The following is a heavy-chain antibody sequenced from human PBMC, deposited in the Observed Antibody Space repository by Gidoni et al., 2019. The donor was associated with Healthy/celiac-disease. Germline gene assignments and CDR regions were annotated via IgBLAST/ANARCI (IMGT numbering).Heavy chain of an antibody. V-gene: IGHV4-31*03. CDR3: ARDFHKKPPNDAFDI. CDR1: GGSISSGGYY. J-gene: IGHJ3*02. CDR2: IYYSGST. Sequence: QGQLQESGPGLVKPSQTLSLTCTVSGGSISSGGYYWSWIRQHPGKGLEWIGYIYYSGSTYYHPSLKSRVTISVDTSKNQFSLKLSSVTAADTAVYYCARDFHKKPPNDAFDIWGQGTMVTVSS.